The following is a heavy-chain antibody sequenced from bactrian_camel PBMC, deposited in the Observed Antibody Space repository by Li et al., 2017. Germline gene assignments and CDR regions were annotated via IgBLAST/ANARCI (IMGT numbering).Heavy chain of an antibody. J-gene: IGHJ4*01. D-gene: IGHD2*01. CDR2: MPNYGMT. V-gene: IGHV3S53*01. CDR1: GAIYASYC. Sequence: VQLVESGGGSVQTGGSLRLSCKAPGAIYASYCMGWFRQAPGSEREGIAGMPNYGMTSYADSVKGRFTISKDNDKNTLYLQLNSLKTEDTAIYYCALGRYVTTYDQRTGSQGTQVTVS.